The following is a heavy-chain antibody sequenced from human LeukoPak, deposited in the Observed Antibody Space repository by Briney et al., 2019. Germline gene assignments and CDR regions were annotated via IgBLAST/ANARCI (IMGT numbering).Heavy chain of an antibody. CDR2: LYPGGTT. J-gene: IGHJ4*02. V-gene: IGHV3-53*01. CDR1: GFTVSSNY. CDR3: ARKVVAAKTYYFDY. D-gene: IGHD2-15*01. Sequence: GGSLRLSCVVSGFTVSSNYMTWVRQAPGKGLEWVSVLYPGGTTYFADSVKGRFTISRDNSKNTLYLQMNRLRPEDTALYYCARKVVAAKTYYFDYWGRGTLVTVSS.